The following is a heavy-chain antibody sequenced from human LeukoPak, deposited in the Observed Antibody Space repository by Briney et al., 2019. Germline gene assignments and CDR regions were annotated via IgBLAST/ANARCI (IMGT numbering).Heavy chain of an antibody. D-gene: IGHD4-17*01. CDR3: VREEVGETTDFDN. V-gene: IGHV3-7*01. Sequence: PGGSLRLSCAASGFTFSSYWMTWVRQAPGKGLEWVGNIKEDGSETYYVDSLEGRFTISRDNAKKLLYLQMNSLRAEDTAVYYCVREEVGETTDFDNWGQGTLVTVSS. CDR2: IKEDGSET. J-gene: IGHJ4*02. CDR1: GFTFSSYW.